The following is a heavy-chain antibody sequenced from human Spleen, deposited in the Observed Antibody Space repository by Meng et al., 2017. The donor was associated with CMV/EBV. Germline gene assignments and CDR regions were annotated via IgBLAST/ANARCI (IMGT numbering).Heavy chain of an antibody. D-gene: IGHD3-22*01. Sequence: GESLKISCAVSGLTVSNDYLSWVRQAPGEGLEWVSVIYSGGTTYYAVSVKGRFIISRYNSKNTLFLQMSSLRDEDTAVYYCVVSHDSTGSSPGGFDIWGQGTMVTVSS. CDR3: VVSHDSTGSSPGGFDI. J-gene: IGHJ3*02. CDR1: GLTVSNDY. CDR2: IYSGGTT. V-gene: IGHV3-66*02.